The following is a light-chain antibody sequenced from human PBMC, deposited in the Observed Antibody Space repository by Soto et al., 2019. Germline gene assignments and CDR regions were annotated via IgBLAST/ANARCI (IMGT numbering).Light chain of an antibody. J-gene: IGLJ3*02. V-gene: IGLV2-11*01. CDR2: DVA. Sequence: QSVLTQPRSVSGSPGQSVTISCTGTSSDVGNYNYVAWYRQHPGNAPKLMIYDVAQRPSGVPDRFSGSKSGNTASLTISGLQAEDVSDYYCCSYAGSYRWVFGGGTKLTVL. CDR1: SSDVGNYNY. CDR3: CSYAGSYRWV.